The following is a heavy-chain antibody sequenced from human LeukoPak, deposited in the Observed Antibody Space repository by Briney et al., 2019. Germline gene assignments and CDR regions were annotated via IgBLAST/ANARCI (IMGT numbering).Heavy chain of an antibody. Sequence: GXXLRLSCAASGFTFSRYGMHWVRQAPGKGLEWVAVIWSDGSNQSYVDSVKGRFTISGDNSKKTLSLQMNSLRADDTAIYYCAKSGAMDVWGKGTTVTVSS. V-gene: IGHV3-33*03. D-gene: IGHD3-10*01. CDR3: AKSGAMDV. CDR1: GFTFSRYG. J-gene: IGHJ6*03. CDR2: IWSDGSNQ.